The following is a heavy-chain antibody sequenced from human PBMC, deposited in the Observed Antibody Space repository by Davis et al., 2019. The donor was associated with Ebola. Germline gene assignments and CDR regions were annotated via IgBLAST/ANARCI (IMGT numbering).Heavy chain of an antibody. J-gene: IGHJ4*02. CDR1: GSTFAAYA. CDR2: ISGDGGST. V-gene: IGHV3-43*02. CDR3: AKGGYRALDY. Sequence: GGSLRLSCAASGSTFAAYAMHWVHQAPGKGLEWVSLISGDGGSTYYADSVKGRFTISRDNSKNSLYLQMNSLRTEDTALYYCAKGGYRALDYWGQGTLVTVSS. D-gene: IGHD1-1*01.